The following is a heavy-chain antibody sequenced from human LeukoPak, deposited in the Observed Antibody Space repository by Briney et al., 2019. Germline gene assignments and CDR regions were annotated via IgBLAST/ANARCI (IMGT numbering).Heavy chain of an antibody. J-gene: IGHJ5*02. CDR3: ARLGTYRGSPSVSDWFDP. CDR1: GFTFSSYS. V-gene: IGHV3-48*01. D-gene: IGHD6-6*01. CDR2: ISSSSSTI. Sequence: GGSLRLSCAASGFTFSSYSMNWVRQAPGKGLEWVSYISSSSSTIYYADSVKGRFTISRANAKNSLYLQMNSLRAEDTAVYYCARLGTYRGSPSVSDWFDPWGQGTLVTVSS.